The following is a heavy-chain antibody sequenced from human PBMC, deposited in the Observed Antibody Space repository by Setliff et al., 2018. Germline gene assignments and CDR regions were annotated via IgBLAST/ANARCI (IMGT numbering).Heavy chain of an antibody. J-gene: IGHJ5*02. D-gene: IGHD7-27*01. V-gene: IGHV4-59*01. Sequence: PSETLSLTCTVSGDSISSYYWSWIRQPPGKGLEWIGYIYYSGSTNYNPSLKSRVTMSVATFENHFSLKLNSLTAADTAVYYCARVTNWGLDLRFDPWGQGILVTDSS. CDR2: IYYSGST. CDR1: GDSISSYY. CDR3: ARVTNWGLDLRFDP.